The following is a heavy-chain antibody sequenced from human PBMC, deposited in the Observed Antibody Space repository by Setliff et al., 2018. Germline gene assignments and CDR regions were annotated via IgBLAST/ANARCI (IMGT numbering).Heavy chain of an antibody. J-gene: IGHJ6*03. CDR2: IRSKPYGGTT. CDR3: TREASVDFWSGYPYYYYMDV. CDR1: GFTFGDYA. V-gene: IGHV3-49*04. Sequence: GGSLRLSCTASGFTFGDYAMSWVRQAPGKGLEWVGFIRSKPYGGTTEYAASVKGRFTISRDDSKSIAYLQMNSLKTEDTAVYYCTREASVDFWSGYPYYYYMDVWGKGTTVTSP. D-gene: IGHD3-3*01.